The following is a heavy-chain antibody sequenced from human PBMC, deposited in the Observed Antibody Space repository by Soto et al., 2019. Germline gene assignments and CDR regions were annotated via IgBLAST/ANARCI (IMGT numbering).Heavy chain of an antibody. CDR3: AHSPYLGSGSDYFDY. D-gene: IGHD3-10*01. Sequence: QITLKESGPTLVKPTQTLTLTCNLSGLSLSTSGVGVGWIRQPPGKALEWLALIYWDDDRRYNPSLKSRLTITKDTSKKQVVLTMTNMDPVDTATYYCAHSPYLGSGSDYFDYWGQGTLVTVSS. CDR1: GLSLSTSGVG. CDR2: IYWDDDR. J-gene: IGHJ4*02. V-gene: IGHV2-5*02.